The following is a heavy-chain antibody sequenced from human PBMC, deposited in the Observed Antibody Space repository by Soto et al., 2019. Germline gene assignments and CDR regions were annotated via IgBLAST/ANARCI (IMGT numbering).Heavy chain of an antibody. CDR2: IVGSGGST. J-gene: IGHJ4*02. V-gene: IGHV3-23*01. Sequence: GGSLRLSCAASGFTFSSSAMSWVRQAPGKGLEWVSVIVGSGGSTYYADSVKGRFTISRDTSKNTVYLQMNSLRAEDTAVYYCAKRSSHCFDSWGQGTLVTVSS. CDR1: GFTFSSSA. CDR3: AKRSSHCFDS.